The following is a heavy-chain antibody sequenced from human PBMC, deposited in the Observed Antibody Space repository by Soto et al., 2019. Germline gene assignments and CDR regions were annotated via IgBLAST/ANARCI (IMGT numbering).Heavy chain of an antibody. D-gene: IGHD1-1*01. CDR2: ISAHNGNT. Sequence: QVHLVQSGAEVKKPGASVKVSCQCSGYAFTTYGITWVRQAPGQGLEWMGWISAHNGNTNYAQKLQGRVTVTRDTSTSTAYMELRSLRYDDTAGYYCARGRYGDYWGQGALVTVSS. CDR1: GYAFTTYG. CDR3: ARGRYGDY. J-gene: IGHJ4*02. V-gene: IGHV1-18*01.